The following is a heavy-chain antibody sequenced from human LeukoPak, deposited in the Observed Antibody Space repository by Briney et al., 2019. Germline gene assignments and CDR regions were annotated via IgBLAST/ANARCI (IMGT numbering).Heavy chain of an antibody. Sequence: GGSLRLSCAASGFTFSSYWMHWVRQAPGKGLVWVSRINSDGSSTSYADSVKGRFTISRDDAKNTLYLQMNSLRAEDTAVYYCAKQLGYCSDGSCYFPYWGQGTLVTVSS. CDR1: GFTFSSYW. V-gene: IGHV3-74*01. CDR2: INSDGSST. J-gene: IGHJ4*02. D-gene: IGHD2-15*01. CDR3: AKQLGYCSDGSCYFPY.